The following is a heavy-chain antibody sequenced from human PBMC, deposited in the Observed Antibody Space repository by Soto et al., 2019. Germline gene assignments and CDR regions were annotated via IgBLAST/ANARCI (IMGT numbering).Heavy chain of an antibody. J-gene: IGHJ3*02. CDR1: GFTFSSYA. CDR2: LSYDGSNK. CDR3: ARGSSDYGSGSYFAFDI. V-gene: IGHV3-30*04. Sequence: GGSLRLSCAASGFTFSSYAMHWVRQAPGQGLEWVAVLSYDGSNKYYADSVKGRFTISRDNSKNTLYLQRNSLRAEDTAVYYCARGSSDYGSGSYFAFDIWGQGTRVTVSS. D-gene: IGHD3-10*01.